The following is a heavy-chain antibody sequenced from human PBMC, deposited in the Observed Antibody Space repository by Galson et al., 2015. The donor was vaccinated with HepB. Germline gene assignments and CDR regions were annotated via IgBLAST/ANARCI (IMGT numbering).Heavy chain of an antibody. Sequence: QSGAEVKKPGESLKISCKGSGYSFTRYWIGWVRQMPGKGLEWMVILYPGDSDTRYSPTFPGQVTISADKSISTAYRQWSSLKALDTVMYYCARHTLTAAVRVDYWGQGTLVTVSS. V-gene: IGHV5-51*01. CDR1: GYSFTRYW. J-gene: IGHJ4*02. CDR2: LYPGDSDT. CDR3: ARHTLTAAVRVDY. D-gene: IGHD6-13*01.